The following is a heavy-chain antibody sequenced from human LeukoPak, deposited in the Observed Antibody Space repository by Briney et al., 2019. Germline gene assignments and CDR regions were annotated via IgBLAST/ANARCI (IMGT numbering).Heavy chain of an antibody. CDR3: ARDRYYDRSGYYALDY. V-gene: IGHV3-48*02. Sequence: GGSLRLSCAASAFTFSDYSMNWVRQAPGKGLEWISYIDTSSSTMYYADSVMGRFTISRDNAKESLYLQMNSLRDEDTAVYYCARDRYYDRSGYYALDYWGQGTLVIVSS. CDR1: AFTFSDYS. CDR2: IDTSSSTM. J-gene: IGHJ4*02. D-gene: IGHD3-22*01.